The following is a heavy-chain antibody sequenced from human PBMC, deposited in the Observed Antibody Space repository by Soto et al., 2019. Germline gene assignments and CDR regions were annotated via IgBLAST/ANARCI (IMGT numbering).Heavy chain of an antibody. J-gene: IGHJ4*02. Sequence: GGSLRLSCAASTSTFSNYAMTWVRQAPGKGLEWVSAISGSGSSTHYADSVKGRFFISRDNSKNTLYVQMHRLRVEDTAVYFCARGSRDSYPGSRIFDLWGRGTRVTVSS. CDR2: ISGSGSST. CDR1: TSTFSNYA. V-gene: IGHV3-23*01. D-gene: IGHD3-10*01. CDR3: ARGSRDSYPGSRIFDL.